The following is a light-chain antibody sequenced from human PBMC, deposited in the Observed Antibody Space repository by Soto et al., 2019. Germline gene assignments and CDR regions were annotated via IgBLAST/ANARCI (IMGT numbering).Light chain of an antibody. Sequence: DIQMTQSPSSLSTSVGDRVTITCRASQSISSDLNWYQQKPGKAPNLLIYATSSLQSGVPSRFSGSGSGTDFTLTISSLQPEDVATYYCQQTYSTPYTFGQGTKLEI. CDR1: QSISSD. V-gene: IGKV1-39*01. CDR2: ATS. CDR3: QQTYSTPYT. J-gene: IGKJ2*01.